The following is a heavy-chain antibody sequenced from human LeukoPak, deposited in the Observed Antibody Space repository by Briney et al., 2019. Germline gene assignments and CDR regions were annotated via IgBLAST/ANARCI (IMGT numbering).Heavy chain of an antibody. CDR2: IRYDGSIK. V-gene: IGHV3-30*02. CDR1: GLTFSNYG. Sequence: GSLRLSCAASGLTFSNYGMHWVRQAPGKGLGWVAFIRYDGSIKYHADSVRGRFTISRDNSKNTLYLQMNSPRAEDTAVYYCAKFPNLQDSSGYYYFEFWGQGTLVTVSS. CDR3: AKFPNLQDSSGYYYFEF. J-gene: IGHJ4*02. D-gene: IGHD3-22*01.